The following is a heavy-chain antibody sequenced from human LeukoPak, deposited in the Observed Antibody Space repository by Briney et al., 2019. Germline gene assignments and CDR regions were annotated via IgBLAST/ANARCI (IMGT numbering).Heavy chain of an antibody. Sequence: GSLRLSCAASGFTFNAYSMTWVRQAPGKGLEWIGEINHSGSTNYNASLKSRVTISVDTSKNQFSLKLSSVTAADTAVYYCARQLSGWYLYWFDPWGQGTLVTVSS. J-gene: IGHJ5*02. CDR3: ARQLSGWYLYWFDP. CDR2: INHSGST. V-gene: IGHV4-34*01. CDR1: GFTFNAYS. D-gene: IGHD6-19*01.